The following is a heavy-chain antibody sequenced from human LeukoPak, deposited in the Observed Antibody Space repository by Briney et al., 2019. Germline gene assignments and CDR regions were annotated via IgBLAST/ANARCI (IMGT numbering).Heavy chain of an antibody. V-gene: IGHV4-59*08. Sequence: GSLRLSCAASGFTFSSYAMSWVRQAPGKGLEWIGYIDYSGSTNYNPSLKSRVSISVDTSKNQFSLKLNSVTAADTAAYYCARLNGGNWGQGTLVTVSS. CDR2: IDYSGST. CDR1: GFTFSSYA. J-gene: IGHJ4*02. D-gene: IGHD1-1*01. CDR3: ARLNGGN.